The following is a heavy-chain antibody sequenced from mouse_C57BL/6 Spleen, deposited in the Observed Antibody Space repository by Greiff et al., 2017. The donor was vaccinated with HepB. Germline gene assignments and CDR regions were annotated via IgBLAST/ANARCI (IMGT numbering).Heavy chain of an antibody. CDR3: ARSAYYSNYEGNWFAY. Sequence: QVQLQQPGAELVKPGASVKLSCKASGYTFTSYWMHWVKQRPGQGLEWIGMIHPNSGSTNYNEKFKSKATLTVDKSSSTAYMQLSSLTSEDSAVYYCARSAYYSNYEGNWFAYWGQGTLVTVSA. V-gene: IGHV1-64*01. CDR2: IHPNSGST. J-gene: IGHJ3*01. CDR1: GYTFTSYW. D-gene: IGHD2-5*01.